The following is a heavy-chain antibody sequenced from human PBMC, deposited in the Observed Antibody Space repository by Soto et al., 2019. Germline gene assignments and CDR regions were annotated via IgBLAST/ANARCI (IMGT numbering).Heavy chain of an antibody. CDR3: ARHSASSWSYYYYMDV. Sequence: QLQLQESGPGLVKPSETLSLTCTVSGGSISSSNYYWGWIRQPPGKGLEWIGSTYYSGSTYYNPSLKSRVTLSVDTPKNLFSRKLNSVFAANTAVFYCARHSASSWSYYYYMDVWGKGTTVAVSS. CDR1: GGSISSSNYY. V-gene: IGHV4-39*01. CDR2: TYYSGST. J-gene: IGHJ6*03. D-gene: IGHD3-3*01.